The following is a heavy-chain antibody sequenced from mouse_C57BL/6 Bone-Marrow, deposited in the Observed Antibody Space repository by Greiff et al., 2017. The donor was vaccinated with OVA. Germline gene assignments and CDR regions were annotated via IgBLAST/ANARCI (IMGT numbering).Heavy chain of an antibody. CDR2: IDPSDSYT. D-gene: IGHD3-1*01. V-gene: IGHV1-50*01. J-gene: IGHJ2*01. Sequence: QVQLQQSGAELVKPGASVKLSCKASGYTFTSYWMQWVKQRPGQGLEWIGEIDPSDSYTNYNQKFKGKATLTVDTSSSTAYMQLSSLTSEDSAVDYCARSPGLFDYWGQGTTLTVSS. CDR3: ARSPGLFDY. CDR1: GYTFTSYW.